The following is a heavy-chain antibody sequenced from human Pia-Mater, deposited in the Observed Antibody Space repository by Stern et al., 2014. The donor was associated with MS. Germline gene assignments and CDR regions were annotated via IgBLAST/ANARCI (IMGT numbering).Heavy chain of an antibody. CDR3: SRDADGYSLVFGY. J-gene: IGHJ4*02. CDR1: GGSISSAEYY. Sequence: QVQLQESGPGLVKPSQTLSFTCAVTGGSISSAEYYWSWIRQSPGKGLEWIGYIHYSGTTYYNPSLKSRVTISVDTSKNQFSLKLRSVTAADTAVYYCSRDADGYSLVFGYWGRGTLVTVSS. CDR2: IHYSGTT. D-gene: IGHD5-24*01. V-gene: IGHV4-30-4*01.